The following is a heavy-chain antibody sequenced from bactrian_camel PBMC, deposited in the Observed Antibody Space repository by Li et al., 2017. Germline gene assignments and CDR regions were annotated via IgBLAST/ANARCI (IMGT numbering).Heavy chain of an antibody. J-gene: IGHJ4*01. D-gene: IGHD5*01. CDR1: GFTFSAYT. CDR3: ATEVRATSRVKEGLSTGLNY. V-gene: IGHV3-2*01. Sequence: HVQLVESGGGLVQPGGSLRLSCVASGFTFSAYTMTWVRQAPGDQSRWVGTINSDNTPHYRDDPVKGRFTISRDNAKNTVYLQMNSLKSEDTALYYCATEVRATSRVKEGLSTGLNYWGQGTQVTVS. CDR2: INSDNTPH.